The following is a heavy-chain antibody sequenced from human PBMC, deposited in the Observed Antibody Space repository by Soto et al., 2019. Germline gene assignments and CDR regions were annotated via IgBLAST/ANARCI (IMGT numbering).Heavy chain of an antibody. J-gene: IGHJ4*02. Sequence: SETLSLTCNVSGGSMTTGSYFWSWIRQPPGKGLEWIGYVFRSGSVNYSPSFKSRVTISIDTSKDQFSLMLKSVTAADTAVYFCARARNRYFDYWGQGALVTVSS. D-gene: IGHD1-1*01. V-gene: IGHV4-61*01. CDR2: VFRSGSV. CDR3: ARARNRYFDY. CDR1: GGSMTTGSYF.